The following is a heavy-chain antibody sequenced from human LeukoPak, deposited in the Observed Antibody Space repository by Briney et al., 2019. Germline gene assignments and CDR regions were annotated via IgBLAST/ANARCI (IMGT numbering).Heavy chain of an antibody. J-gene: IGHJ4*02. CDR3: ARDVRKTMVDY. CDR1: GAYIPSSGYY. V-gene: IGHV4-39*07. Sequence: SETLSLTCTVSGAYIPSSGYYWGWIRQPPGKRLEWIGTIYHSGSTYYTPSLKSRVTISVDTSKNQFSLRLSAVTAADTVVYYCARDVRKTMVDYWGQGTLVTVSS. D-gene: IGHD4/OR15-4a*01. CDR2: IYHSGST.